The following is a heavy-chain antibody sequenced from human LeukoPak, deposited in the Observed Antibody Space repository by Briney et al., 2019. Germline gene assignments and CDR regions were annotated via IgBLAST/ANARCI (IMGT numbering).Heavy chain of an antibody. V-gene: IGHV1-2*06. CDR1: GYTFTGYY. Sequence: ASVKVSCKTSGYTFTGYYMHWLRQAPGQGLEWMGRINPNSGGTYYAQKFQGRVTMTRDQSISTSYMELTSLISDDTAVYYCAGGVLHGGGNWFDPWGQGTLVTVSS. CDR3: AGGVLHGGGNWFDP. CDR2: INPNSGGT. J-gene: IGHJ5*02. D-gene: IGHD3-16*01.